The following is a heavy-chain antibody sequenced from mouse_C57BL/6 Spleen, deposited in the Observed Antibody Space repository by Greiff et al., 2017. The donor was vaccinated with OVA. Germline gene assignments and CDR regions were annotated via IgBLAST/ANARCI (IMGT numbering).Heavy chain of an antibody. CDR3: ARGEAYYSNGFDY. CDR1: GYSITSGYY. V-gene: IGHV3-6*01. J-gene: IGHJ2*01. D-gene: IGHD2-5*01. CDR2: ISYDGSN. Sequence: EVQLQESGPGLVKPSQSLSLTCSVTGYSITSGYYWNWIRQFPGNKLEWMGYISYDGSNNYNPSLKNRISITRDTSKNQFFLKLNSVTTEDTATYYCARGEAYYSNGFDYWGQGTTLTVSS.